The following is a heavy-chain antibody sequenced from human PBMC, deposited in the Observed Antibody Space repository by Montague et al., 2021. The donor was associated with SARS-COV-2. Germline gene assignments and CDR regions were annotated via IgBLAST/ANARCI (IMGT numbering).Heavy chain of an antibody. CDR1: GFTFSNYW. V-gene: IGHV3-7*01. CDR2: IKPDGSGQ. D-gene: IGHD3-10*01. J-gene: IGHJ4*02. CDR3: ARSLFSSGSF. Sequence: SLRLSCSASGFTFSNYWMNWARQAPGKGLEWAASIKPDGSGQNYXDSVKGRFTISRDNAKKSLYLQMNSLRVDDMAVYYCARSLFSSGSFWGQGTLVTVSS.